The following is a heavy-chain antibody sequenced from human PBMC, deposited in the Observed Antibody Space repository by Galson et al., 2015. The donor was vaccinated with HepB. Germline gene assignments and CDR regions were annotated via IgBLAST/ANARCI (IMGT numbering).Heavy chain of an antibody. D-gene: IGHD1-26*01. J-gene: IGHJ4*02. CDR1: GFTFSSYA. CDR2: VSSSGTTT. V-gene: IGHV3-23*01. Sequence: SLRLSCAASGFTFSSYAMTRVRQAPGKGLEWVSAVSSSGTTTYYADSVKGRFTISRDNSKSTLYLQMNSLRAEDTAVFYCATDLSGSYLRRLDYWGQGALVTVSS. CDR3: ATDLSGSYLRRLDY.